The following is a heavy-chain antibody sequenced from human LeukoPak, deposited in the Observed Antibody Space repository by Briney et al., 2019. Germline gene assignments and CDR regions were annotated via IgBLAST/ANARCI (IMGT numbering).Heavy chain of an antibody. CDR2: IYPGDSDT. J-gene: IGHJ4*02. CDR3: ARRGAVYDILTGYYPPYFDY. CDR1: GYSFTSYW. V-gene: IGHV5-51*03. D-gene: IGHD3-9*01. Sequence: PGESLKISCKGSGYSFTSYWIGWVRQMPGKGLERVGIIYPGDSDTRYSPSFQGQVTISADKSISTAYLQWSSLKASDTAMYYCARRGAVYDILTGYYPPYFDYWGQGTLVTVSS.